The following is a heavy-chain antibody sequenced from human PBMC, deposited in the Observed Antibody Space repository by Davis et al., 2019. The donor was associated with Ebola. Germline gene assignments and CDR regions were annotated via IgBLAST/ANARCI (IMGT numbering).Heavy chain of an antibody. CDR1: GFTFINYG. V-gene: IGHV3-30*18. J-gene: IGHJ4*02. CDR2: ISYDGSNK. CDR3: AKDHTVTTYSPDY. Sequence: GESLKISCAASGFTFINYGMHWVRQAPGKGLEWVAVISYDGSNKYYADSVKGRFTISRDNSKNTLYLQMNSLRAEDTAVYYCAKDHTVTTYSPDYWGQGTLVTVSS. D-gene: IGHD4-17*01.